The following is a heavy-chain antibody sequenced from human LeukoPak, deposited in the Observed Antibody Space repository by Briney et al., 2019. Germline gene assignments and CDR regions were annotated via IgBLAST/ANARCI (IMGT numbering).Heavy chain of an antibody. CDR2: IYYSGST. Sequence: SETLSLTCAVYGGSFSGYYWSWIRQPPGKGLEWIGYIYYSGSTNYNPSLKSRVTISVDTSKNQFSLKLSSVTAADTAVYYCARSAYFDWLFAMNAFDIWGQGTMVTVSS. J-gene: IGHJ3*02. V-gene: IGHV4-59*01. CDR1: GGSFSGYY. CDR3: ARSAYFDWLFAMNAFDI. D-gene: IGHD3-9*01.